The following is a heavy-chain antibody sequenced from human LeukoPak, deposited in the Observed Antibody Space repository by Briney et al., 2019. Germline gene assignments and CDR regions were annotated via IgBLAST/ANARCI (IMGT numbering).Heavy chain of an antibody. V-gene: IGHV3-15*01. CDR2: ITSKSDGGTT. CDR1: GFTFSTAY. J-gene: IGHJ4*02. Sequence: GGSLRLTCAASGFTFSTAYMSWVRQAPGKGLECVGHITSKSDGGTTDYPAPVKGRFTISRDDSKNTLYLQMNSLKTEDTAVYYCTADPPGGNRGLDHWGQGTLVTVSS. CDR3: TADPPGGNRGLDH. D-gene: IGHD2-8*02.